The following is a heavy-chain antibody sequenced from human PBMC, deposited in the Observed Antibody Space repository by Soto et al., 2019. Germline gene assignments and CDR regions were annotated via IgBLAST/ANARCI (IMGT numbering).Heavy chain of an antibody. CDR1: GFTFSSYS. D-gene: IGHD1-26*01. CDR3: ARVSGSYYPYYYYGIAV. V-gene: IGHV3-21*01. CDR2: ISSSSSYI. J-gene: IGHJ6*02. Sequence: EVQLVESGGGLVKPGGSLRLSCAASGFTFSSYSMNWVRQAPGKGLEWVSSISSSSSYIYYADSVKGRFTISRDNAKNSRYLQMNSLRAEDTAVYYCARVSGSYYPYYYYGIAVWGQGTTVTVS.